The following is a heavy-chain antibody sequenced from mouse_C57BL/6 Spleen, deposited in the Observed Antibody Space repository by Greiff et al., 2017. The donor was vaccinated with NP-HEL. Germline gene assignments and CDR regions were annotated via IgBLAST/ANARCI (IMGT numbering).Heavy chain of an antibody. Sequence: EVHLVESGGGLVKPGGSLKLSCAASGFTFSDYGMHWVRQAPEKGLEWVAYISSGSSTIYYADTVKGRFTISRDNAKNTLFLQMTSLRSEDTAMYYCASFHAYWGQGTLVTVSA. CDR1: GFTFSDYG. V-gene: IGHV5-17*01. J-gene: IGHJ3*01. CDR3: ASFHAY. CDR2: ISSGSSTI.